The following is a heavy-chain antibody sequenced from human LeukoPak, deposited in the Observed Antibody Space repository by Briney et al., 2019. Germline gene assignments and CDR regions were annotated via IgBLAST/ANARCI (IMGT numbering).Heavy chain of an antibody. V-gene: IGHV1-46*01. CDR3: ARDQVRKNYYDSSGYYKRGFDY. D-gene: IGHD3-22*01. J-gene: IGHJ4*02. Sequence: ASVKVSCKASGYTFTSYYMHWVRQAPGQGLEWMGIINPSGGSTSYAQKFQGRVTMTRDTSISTAYMELSRLRSDDTAVYYCARDQVRKNYYDSSGYYKRGFDYWGQGTLVTVSS. CDR2: INPSGGST. CDR1: GYTFTSYY.